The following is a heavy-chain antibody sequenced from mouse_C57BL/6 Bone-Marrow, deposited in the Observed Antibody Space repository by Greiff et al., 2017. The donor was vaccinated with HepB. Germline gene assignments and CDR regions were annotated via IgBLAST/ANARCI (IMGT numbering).Heavy chain of an antibody. Sequence: QVQLQQPGAELVRPGPSVKLSCKASGYTFPSYWMPWVKQRPGPGLEWIGVIDPSDSYTNYNQTFKGKATWTVDTSSSTAYMQLSSLTSEDSAVYYCAGPFFAYWGQGTLVTVSA. J-gene: IGHJ3*01. V-gene: IGHV1-59*01. CDR3: AGPFFAY. CDR1: GYTFPSYW. CDR2: IDPSDSYT.